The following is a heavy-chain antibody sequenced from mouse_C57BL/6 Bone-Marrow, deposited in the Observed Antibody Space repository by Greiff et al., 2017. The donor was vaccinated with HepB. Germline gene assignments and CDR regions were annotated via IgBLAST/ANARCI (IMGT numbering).Heavy chain of an antibody. CDR1: GYTFTSYG. V-gene: IGHV1-81*01. CDR3: ARCPYYDGYAMDY. J-gene: IGHJ4*01. Sequence: VQRVESGAELARPGASVKLSCKASGYTFTSYGISWVKQRTGQGLEWIGEIYPRSGNTYYNEKFKGKATLTADKSSSTAYMELRSLTSEDSAVYFCARCPYYDGYAMDYWGQGTSVTVSS. D-gene: IGHD1-1*01. CDR2: IYPRSGNT.